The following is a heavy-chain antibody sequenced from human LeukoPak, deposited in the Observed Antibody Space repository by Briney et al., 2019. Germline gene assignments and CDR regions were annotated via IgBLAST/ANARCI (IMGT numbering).Heavy chain of an antibody. V-gene: IGHV3-11*04. D-gene: IGHD6-13*01. CDR2: TSPSGSTI. CDR3: ARDGAAAGTDYYYYMDV. Sequence: MTGGSLRLSCAASGFTFSDHFMSWVRQAPGKGLEWVSYTSPSGSTIYYADSVKGRFAISRDNAKNSLYLQMSNLRAEDTAVYYCARDGAAAGTDYYYYMDVWGKGTTVTVSS. CDR1: GFTFSDHF. J-gene: IGHJ6*03.